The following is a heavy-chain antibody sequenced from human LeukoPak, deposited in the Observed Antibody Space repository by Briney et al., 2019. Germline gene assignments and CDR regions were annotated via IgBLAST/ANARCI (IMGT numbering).Heavy chain of an antibody. D-gene: IGHD3-10*01. CDR1: GGSFSGYY. J-gene: IGHJ4*02. V-gene: IGHV4-34*01. CDR2: INHSGST. Sequence: SETLSLTCAVYGGSFSGYYWSWIRQPPGKGLEWIGEINHSGSTNYNPSLKSRVTISVDTSKNQFSLKLSSVTAADTAVYYCARVGVVRGVIDFDYWGQGTLVTVSS. CDR3: ARVGVVRGVIDFDY.